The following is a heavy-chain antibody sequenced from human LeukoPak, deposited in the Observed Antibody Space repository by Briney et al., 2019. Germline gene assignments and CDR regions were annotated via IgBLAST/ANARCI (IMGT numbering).Heavy chain of an antibody. CDR2: MSASGTT. CDR3: ARSPYGSGSPFDY. Sequence: SETLSLTCTVTGGSTTSYYWSWIRQPAGKGLEWIARMSASGTTNYNPSLKSRVNMSVDTSKYQFSLRLSSVTAADTAVYYCARSPYGSGSPFDYWGQGTLVTVSS. V-gene: IGHV4-4*07. D-gene: IGHD3-10*01. J-gene: IGHJ4*02. CDR1: GGSTTSYY.